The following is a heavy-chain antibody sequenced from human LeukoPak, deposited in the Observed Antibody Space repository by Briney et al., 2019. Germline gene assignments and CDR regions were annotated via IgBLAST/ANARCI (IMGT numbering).Heavy chain of an antibody. J-gene: IGHJ4*02. D-gene: IGHD3-3*01. V-gene: IGHV4-61*09. Sequence: KSSETLSLTCTVSGGSISSGNYYWSWIRQPAGKGLEWIGHIYTSGSTNYNPSLKSRVTISVDTSKNQFSLKLSSVTAADTAVYYCAGEGYDSLWGQGTLVTVSS. CDR2: IYTSGST. CDR1: GGSISSGNYY. CDR3: AGEGYDSL.